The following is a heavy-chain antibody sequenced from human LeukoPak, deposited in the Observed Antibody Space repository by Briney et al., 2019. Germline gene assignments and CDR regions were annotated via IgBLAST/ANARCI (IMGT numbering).Heavy chain of an antibody. CDR1: GFTFDSCS. J-gene: IGHJ5*02. D-gene: IGHD1-26*01. CDR2: ISSISSTI. Sequence: PGGSLSLSCPASGFTFDSCSIKWVRQGPGKGLDWVSYISSISSTIYYADSVKGPCPISRGNAKNSLYPQMNSLRAGGPALYYRARDASGSSLNWFAPWGQGTLVTV. V-gene: IGHV3-48*04. CDR3: ARDASGSSLNWFAP.